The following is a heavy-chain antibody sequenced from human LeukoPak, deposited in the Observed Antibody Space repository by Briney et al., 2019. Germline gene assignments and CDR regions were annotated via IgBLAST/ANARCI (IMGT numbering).Heavy chain of an antibody. CDR2: ILNSGST. J-gene: IGHJ5*02. D-gene: IGHD1-14*01. Sequence: SETLSLTCTDSGDSISSYYWNWIRQPPGKGLEWIGSILNSGSTNYNPSLRSRVTISVDTSKNEFSLRVKSVTAADTAVYHCARRPTGANWFDPWGQGTLVTVSS. CDR1: GDSISSYY. CDR3: ARRPTGANWFDP. V-gene: IGHV4-59*01.